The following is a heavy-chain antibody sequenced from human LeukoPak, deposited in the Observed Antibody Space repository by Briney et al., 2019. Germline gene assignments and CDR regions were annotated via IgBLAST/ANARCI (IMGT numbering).Heavy chain of an antibody. D-gene: IGHD5-12*01. J-gene: IGHJ6*03. CDR3: ARGPVATISYYYYYMDV. CDR1: GYTFTGYY. Sequence: ASLKVSCKASGYTFTGYYMHWVRQAPGQGLEWMGWMNPNSGNTGYAQKFQGRVTITRNTSISTAYMELSSLRSEDTAVYYCARGPVATISYYYYYMDVWGKGTTVTVSS. V-gene: IGHV1-8*03. CDR2: MNPNSGNT.